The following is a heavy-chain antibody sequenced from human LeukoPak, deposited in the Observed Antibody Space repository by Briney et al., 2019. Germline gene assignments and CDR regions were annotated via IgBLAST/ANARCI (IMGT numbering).Heavy chain of an antibody. CDR3: ARGQEYSSPSEHAFDI. V-gene: IGHV3-7*01. CDR2: IKKDGSEK. D-gene: IGHD6-13*01. CDR1: GFTFDDYA. Sequence: GGSLRLSCAASGFTFDDYAMHWVRQAPGKGLEWVANIKKDGSEKYYVDSVKGRFTISRDNAKNSLYLQMNSLRADDTAVYYCARGQEYSSPSEHAFDIWGQGTMVTVSS. J-gene: IGHJ3*02.